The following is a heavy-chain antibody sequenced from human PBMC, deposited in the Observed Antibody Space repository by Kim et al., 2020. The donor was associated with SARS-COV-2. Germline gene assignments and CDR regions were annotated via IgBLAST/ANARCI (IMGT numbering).Heavy chain of an antibody. V-gene: IGHV3-30-3*01. CDR2: ISYDGSNK. J-gene: IGHJ4*02. Sequence: GGSLRLSCAASGFTFRSYDMHWVRQAPGKGLEWVAVISYDGSNKYYADSVKGRFTISRDNSKNKLDLQMNSLRAEDTAVYYCASRSSTYYSDDWGQGTLVTVSS. CDR1: GFTFRSYD. CDR3: ASRSSTYYSDD. D-gene: IGHD6-6*01.